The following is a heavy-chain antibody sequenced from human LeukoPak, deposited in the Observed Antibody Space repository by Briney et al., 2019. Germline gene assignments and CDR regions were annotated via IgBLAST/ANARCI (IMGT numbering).Heavy chain of an antibody. J-gene: IGHJ3*02. CDR3: AGSWSPYDAFDI. CDR2: ISGSGGST. V-gene: IGHV3-23*01. D-gene: IGHD6-13*01. CDR1: GFTFSSYA. Sequence: GGSLRLSCAASGFTFSSYAMSWVRQAPGKGLEWVSAISGSGGSTYYADSVKGRFTISRDNAKNSLYLQMNSLRAEDTAVYYCAGSWSPYDAFDIWGQGTMVTVSS.